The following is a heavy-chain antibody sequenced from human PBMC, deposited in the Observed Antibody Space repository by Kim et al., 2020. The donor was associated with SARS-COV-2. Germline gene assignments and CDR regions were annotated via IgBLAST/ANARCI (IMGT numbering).Heavy chain of an antibody. J-gene: IGHJ4*02. CDR3: AKGDIVVVVASVGFDY. V-gene: IGHV3-30*02. D-gene: IGHD2-15*01. Sequence: SVKGRFTISRDNSKNTLYLQMNSLRAEDTAVYYCAKGDIVVVVASVGFDYWGQGTLVTVSS.